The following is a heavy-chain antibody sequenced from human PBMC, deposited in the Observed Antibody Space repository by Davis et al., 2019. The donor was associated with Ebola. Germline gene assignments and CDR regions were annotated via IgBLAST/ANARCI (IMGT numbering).Heavy chain of an antibody. Sequence: GGSLRLSCAASGFTFSSYAMHWVRQAPGKGLEWVAAISYDGSNKYYADSVKGRFTISRDNSKNTLYLQMNSLRAEDTAVYYCARGPGYSSSWYEGWFDPWGQGTLVTVSS. CDR2: ISYDGSNK. CDR1: GFTFSSYA. D-gene: IGHD6-13*01. J-gene: IGHJ5*02. CDR3: ARGPGYSSSWYEGWFDP. V-gene: IGHV3-30-3*01.